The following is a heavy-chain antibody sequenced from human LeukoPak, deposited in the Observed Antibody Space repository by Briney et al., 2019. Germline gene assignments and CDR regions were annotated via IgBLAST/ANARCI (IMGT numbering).Heavy chain of an antibody. D-gene: IGHD3-3*01. CDR3: ARGGVTWGPYFDFWSGYLTWDY. CDR1: GGSISSSSYY. J-gene: IGHJ4*02. CDR2: IYYSGST. V-gene: IGHV4-39*07. Sequence: SETLSLTCTVSGGSISSSSYYWGWIRQPPGKGLEWIGSIYYSGSTYYNPSLKSRVTISVDTSKNQFSLKLSSVTAADTAVYYCARGGVTWGPYFDFWSGYLTWDYWGQGTLVTVSS.